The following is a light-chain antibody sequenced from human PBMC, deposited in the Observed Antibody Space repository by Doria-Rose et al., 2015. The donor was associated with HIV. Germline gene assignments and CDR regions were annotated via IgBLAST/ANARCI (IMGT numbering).Light chain of an antibody. CDR1: QSIAYY. CDR2: AAS. Sequence: TQSPSSLSAPVGDRVTITCRASQSIAYYLNWYQHKPGKAPKLLIYAASGLQSGVPSRFSGSGSGTDFTLAIGSLQPEDFASYYCQQIYSTPLTFGGGTKVEIK. V-gene: IGKV1-39*01. J-gene: IGKJ4*01. CDR3: QQIYSTPLT.